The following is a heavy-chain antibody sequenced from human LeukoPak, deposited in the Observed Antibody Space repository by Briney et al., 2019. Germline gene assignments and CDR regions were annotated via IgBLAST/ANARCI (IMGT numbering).Heavy chain of an antibody. D-gene: IGHD4-17*01. CDR2: TSAYNGIT. CDR1: GYGFKSYG. J-gene: IGHJ6*03. Sequence: GASVKVSCKTSGYGFKSYGISWVRQAPGQGLEWLGWTSAYNGITTYAQSLQGRVTITTDTFTTTVFMASRSLTSDHTAVYFCPRVHGDYPAGMDVWGKGTTVIVS. V-gene: IGHV1-18*01. CDR3: PRVHGDYPAGMDV.